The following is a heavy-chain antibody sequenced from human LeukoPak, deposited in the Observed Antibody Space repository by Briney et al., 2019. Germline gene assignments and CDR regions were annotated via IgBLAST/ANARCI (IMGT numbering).Heavy chain of an antibody. Sequence: LSLTCAVYGGSFSGYNWNWIRQPPGKGLEWIGEINHSGSTNYNPSLKSRVTISVDTSKNQFSLRLSSVTAADTAVYYCAREWGHGDFDYWGQGTLVTVSS. CDR3: AREWGHGDFDY. V-gene: IGHV4-34*01. J-gene: IGHJ4*02. CDR1: GGSFSGYN. D-gene: IGHD1-26*01. CDR2: INHSGST.